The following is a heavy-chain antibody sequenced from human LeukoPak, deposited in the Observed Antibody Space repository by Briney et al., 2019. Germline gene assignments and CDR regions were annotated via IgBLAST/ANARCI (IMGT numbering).Heavy chain of an antibody. Sequence: TGGSLRLSCAASGFTFSSYEMNWVRQAPGKGLEWVSYISSSGSTIYYADSVKGRFTISRDNAKNSLYLQMNSLRAEDTAVYYCARDSSYYGSGSFSDWGQGTLVTVSS. V-gene: IGHV3-48*03. J-gene: IGHJ4*02. D-gene: IGHD3-10*01. CDR1: GFTFSSYE. CDR3: ARDSSYYGSGSFSD. CDR2: ISSSGSTI.